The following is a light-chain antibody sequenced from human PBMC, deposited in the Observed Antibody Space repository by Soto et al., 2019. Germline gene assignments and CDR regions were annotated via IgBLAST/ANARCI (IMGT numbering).Light chain of an antibody. CDR3: SSYTSSR. J-gene: IGLJ2*01. Sequence: QSVLTQPASVSGSPGQSITISCTGTSSDVGGYNYVSWYQQHPGKAPKLMIYDVSNRPSGVSNRFSGSKSGNTASLTICGLQAEDEADYYCSSYTSSRFGGGTKLTVL. CDR2: DVS. V-gene: IGLV2-14*01. CDR1: SSDVGGYNY.